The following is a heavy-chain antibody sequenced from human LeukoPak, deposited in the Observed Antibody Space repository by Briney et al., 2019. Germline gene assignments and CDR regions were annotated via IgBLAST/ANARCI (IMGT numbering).Heavy chain of an antibody. V-gene: IGHV1-2*02. CDR1: GYTFIGYY. CDR2: INPNSGGT. CDR3: AGFRYSSSLDAFDI. J-gene: IGHJ3*02. D-gene: IGHD6-13*01. Sequence: ASVKVSCKASGYTFIGYYIHWVRQAPGQGLEWMGWINPNSGGTYYTQNFQGRVTMTRDTSISTAYMELSRLKSDDTAVYYCAGFRYSSSLDAFDIWGQGTMVTVSS.